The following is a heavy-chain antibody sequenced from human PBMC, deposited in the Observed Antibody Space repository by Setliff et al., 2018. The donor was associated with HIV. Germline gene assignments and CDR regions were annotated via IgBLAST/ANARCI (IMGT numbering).Heavy chain of an antibody. CDR1: GGSFISYY. Sequence: SETLSLTCAVYGGSFISYYWTWIRQPPGKGLEWIGEINHSGSTYYSPSLKSRVTLSLDASKNQISLKLRSVIAADTAMYYCARGHEWLRNWGQGTLVTVSS. CDR2: INHSGST. D-gene: IGHD5-12*01. V-gene: IGHV4-34*01. J-gene: IGHJ4*02. CDR3: ARGHEWLRN.